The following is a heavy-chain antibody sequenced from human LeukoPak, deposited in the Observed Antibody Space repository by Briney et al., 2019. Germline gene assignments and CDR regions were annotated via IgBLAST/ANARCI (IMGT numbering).Heavy chain of an antibody. D-gene: IGHD3-3*01. CDR2: IRYDGSNK. J-gene: IGHJ4*02. CDR3: AKDPTSTYDFWSGSIFDY. Sequence: PGGSLRLSCAASGFAFSSYGMHWVRQAPGKGLEWVAFIRYDGSNKYYADSVKGRFTISRDNSKNTLYLQMNSLRAEDTAVYYCAKDPTSTYDFWSGSIFDYWGQGTLVTVSS. V-gene: IGHV3-30*02. CDR1: GFAFSSYG.